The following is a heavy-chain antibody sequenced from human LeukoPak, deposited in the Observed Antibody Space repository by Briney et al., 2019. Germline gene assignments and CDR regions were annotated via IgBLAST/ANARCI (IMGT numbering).Heavy chain of an antibody. Sequence: SETLSLTCAVSGGSITSGGYSWSWIRQPPGKGLEWIGYIYHSGSTYHNPSLKSRVTLSVDRSKNQFSLELNSVIAADTAVYYCASTVNGIDLDYWGQGTLVTVSS. CDR2: IYHSGST. D-gene: IGHD1-26*01. J-gene: IGHJ4*02. CDR1: GGSITSGGYS. V-gene: IGHV4-30-2*01. CDR3: ASTVNGIDLDY.